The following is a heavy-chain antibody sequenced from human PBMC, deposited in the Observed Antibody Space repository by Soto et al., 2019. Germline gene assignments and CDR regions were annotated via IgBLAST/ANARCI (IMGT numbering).Heavy chain of an antibody. CDR3: ARGYRGVVVAATTFDY. Sequence: PSETLCLTCAVYGGSFIGYYWIFIRHPPLKGLEWIGEINHSGSTNYNPSLKSRVTIPVDTSKNQFSLKLSSVTAADTAVYYCARGYRGVVVAATTFDYWGQGTLVTVSS. D-gene: IGHD2-15*01. CDR1: GGSFIGYY. V-gene: IGHV4-34*01. CDR2: INHSGST. J-gene: IGHJ4*02.